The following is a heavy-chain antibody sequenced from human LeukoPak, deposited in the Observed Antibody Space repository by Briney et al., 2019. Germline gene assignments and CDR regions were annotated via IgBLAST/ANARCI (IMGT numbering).Heavy chain of an antibody. Sequence: GESLQISCQGSGYIFTRYWIGWVRQLPGKGLEWMGIIYPSDSDTRYSPSFQGQVTISADKSISTAYLQWSSLKASDTAMYYCATIYPTTSPPFDYWGQGTLVTVSS. V-gene: IGHV5-51*01. CDR3: ATIYPTTSPPFDY. CDR1: GYIFTRYW. J-gene: IGHJ4*02. D-gene: IGHD1-26*01. CDR2: IYPSDSDT.